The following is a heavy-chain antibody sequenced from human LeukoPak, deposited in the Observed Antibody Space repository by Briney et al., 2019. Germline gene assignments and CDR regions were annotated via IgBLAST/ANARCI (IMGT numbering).Heavy chain of an antibody. CDR1: GGSISSSSYY. J-gene: IGHJ3*02. V-gene: IGHV4-61*02. CDR2: IYTSGST. CDR3: ARVSFIAVSAFDI. D-gene: IGHD6-19*01. Sequence: PSETLSLTCTASGGSISSSSYYWSWIRQPAGKGLEWIGRIYTSGSTNYNPSLKSRVTISVDTSKNQFSLKLSSVTAADTAVYYCARVSFIAVSAFDIWGQGTMVTVSS.